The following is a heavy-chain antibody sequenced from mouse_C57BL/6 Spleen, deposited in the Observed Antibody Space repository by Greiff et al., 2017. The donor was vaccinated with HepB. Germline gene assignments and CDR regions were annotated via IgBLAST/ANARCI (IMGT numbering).Heavy chain of an antibody. D-gene: IGHD1-1*01. CDR2: INYDGSST. V-gene: IGHV5-16*01. J-gene: IGHJ4*01. CDR3: ARDRGSSYDYAMDY. CDR1: GFTFSDYY. Sequence: EVNVVESEGGLVQPGSSMKLSCTASGFTFSDYYMAWVRQVPEKGLEWVANINYDGSSTYYLDSLKSRFIISRDNAKNILYLQMSSLKSEDTATYYCARDRGSSYDYAMDYWGQGTSVTVSS.